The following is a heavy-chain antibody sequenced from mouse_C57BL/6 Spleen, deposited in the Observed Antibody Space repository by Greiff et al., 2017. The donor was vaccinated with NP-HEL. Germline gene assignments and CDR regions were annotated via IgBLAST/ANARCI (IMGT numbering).Heavy chain of an antibody. J-gene: IGHJ4*01. Sequence: QVQLQQSGAELVRPGASVTLSCKASGYTFTDYEMHWVKQTPVHGLEWIGAIDPATGGTAYNQKFKGKAILTVDKSSSTAYMELRSLTSEDSAVYYCPRLYDGCNHDAMDYWGQGTSVTVSS. CDR2: IDPATGGT. CDR1: GYTFTDYE. V-gene: IGHV1-15*01. D-gene: IGHD2-3*01. CDR3: PRLYDGCNHDAMDY.